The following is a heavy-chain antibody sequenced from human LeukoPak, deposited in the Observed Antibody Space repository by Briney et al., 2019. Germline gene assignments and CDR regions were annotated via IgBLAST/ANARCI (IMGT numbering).Heavy chain of an antibody. Sequence: ASVKVSCKASGGIFISYAISWVRQAPGKGLEWMGGFDPEDGETIYAQKFQGRVTMTEDTSTDTAYMELSSLRSEDTAVYYCATGSGIAAAGFDYWGQGTLVTVSS. V-gene: IGHV1-24*01. J-gene: IGHJ4*02. CDR1: GGIFISYA. CDR2: FDPEDGET. D-gene: IGHD6-13*01. CDR3: ATGSGIAAAGFDY.